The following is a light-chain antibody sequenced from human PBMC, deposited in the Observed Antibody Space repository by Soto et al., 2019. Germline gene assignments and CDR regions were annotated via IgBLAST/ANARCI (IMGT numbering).Light chain of an antibody. CDR2: AAS. V-gene: IGKV1-9*01. Sequence: IRLTQSPSSLSASVGDRVTITCRASQGINSHFAWYQQKPGKAPKLLIYAASILQSGVPSRFSGSVSGTDFTLTINSLQPEDFATYYCQHLNSYPLTFGGGTKVEIK. CDR1: QGINSH. CDR3: QHLNSYPLT. J-gene: IGKJ4*01.